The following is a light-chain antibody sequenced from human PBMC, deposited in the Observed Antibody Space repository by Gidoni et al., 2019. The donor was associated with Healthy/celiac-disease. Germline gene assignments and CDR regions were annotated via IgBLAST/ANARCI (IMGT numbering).Light chain of an antibody. J-gene: IGKJ2*01. CDR3: QQYNNWPPYT. CDR2: GAS. CDR1: QSVSSN. Sequence: ELVMTQSPATRSVSPGERATLSCRASQSVSSNLAGYQQKPGQAPRLLIYGASTRATGIQARFSGSGSGTEFTLTISSLQAEDFAVYYCQQYNNWPPYTFGQGTKLEIK. V-gene: IGKV3-15*01.